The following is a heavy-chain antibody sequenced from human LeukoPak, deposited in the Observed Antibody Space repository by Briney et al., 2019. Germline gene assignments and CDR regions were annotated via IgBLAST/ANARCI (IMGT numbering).Heavy chain of an antibody. CDR1: GFTFSSNA. V-gene: IGHV3-23*01. CDR2: INSGTTT. J-gene: IGHJ4*02. D-gene: IGHD3-10*01. CDR3: ATEQWFVNSYYFDY. Sequence: GGSLRLSCAASGFTFSSNAMTWVRQAPGKGLDWVSAINSGTTTKYADSVKGRFTISRDNSKNTLYLQMNSLRPEDTAVYYCATEQWFVNSYYFDYWGQGTLVTVSS.